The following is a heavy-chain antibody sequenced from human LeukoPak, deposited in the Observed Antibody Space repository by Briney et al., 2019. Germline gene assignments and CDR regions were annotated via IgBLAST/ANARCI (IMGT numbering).Heavy chain of an antibody. CDR2: TKQDGSEK. D-gene: IGHD2-15*01. CDR1: GFTFSSRW. J-gene: IGHJ4*02. Sequence: GGTLSLSCAASGFTFSSRWVSWVRQAPGKGLEWVANTKQDGSEKYYVDSVKGRFTISRDNAKNSLYLQMNSLRVDDTAVYYCARDSDGYDLWGQGTLVTVSS. V-gene: IGHV3-7*01. CDR3: ARDSDGYDL.